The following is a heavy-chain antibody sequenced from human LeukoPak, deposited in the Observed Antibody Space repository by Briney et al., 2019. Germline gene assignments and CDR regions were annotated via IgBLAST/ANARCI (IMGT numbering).Heavy chain of an antibody. Sequence: SETLSLTCTVSGGSISSGSYYWSWIRQPAGKGLEWIGRIYTSGSTNYNPSLKSRVTISVDTSKNQFSLKVRSVTAADTAVYFCARVRAVAGTPFDYWGQGTLVTVSP. CDR2: IYTSGST. J-gene: IGHJ4*02. D-gene: IGHD6-19*01. V-gene: IGHV4-61*02. CDR3: ARVRAVAGTPFDY. CDR1: GGSISSGSYY.